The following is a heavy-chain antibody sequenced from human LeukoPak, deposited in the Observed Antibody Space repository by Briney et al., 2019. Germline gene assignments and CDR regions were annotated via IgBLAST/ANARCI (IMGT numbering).Heavy chain of an antibody. V-gene: IGHV1-18*01. CDR2: ISAYNGNT. CDR3: AAGGTFYDSSCYFYISSWFEP. Sequence: GASVKVSCKASGYTFSSYGISWVRQAPGQGLEWMGWISAYNGNTNYAQKLQGRVTMTTDTSTSTAYMELRSLRSDDTAVYYCAAGGTFYDSSCYFYISSWFEPWGQGTLVTVSS. CDR1: GYTFSSYG. D-gene: IGHD3-22*01. J-gene: IGHJ5*02.